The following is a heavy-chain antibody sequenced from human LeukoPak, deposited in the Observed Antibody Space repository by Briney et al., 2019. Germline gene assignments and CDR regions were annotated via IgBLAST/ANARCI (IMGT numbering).Heavy chain of an antibody. CDR2: IYTSGST. CDR1: GGSISSYY. V-gene: IGHV4-4*07. J-gene: IGHJ3*02. Sequence: SETLSLTCTVSGGSISSYYWSWIRQPAGKGLEWIGRIYTSGSTNYNPSLKSRVTISVDTSKNQFSLKLSSVTAADTAVYYCARMCSSGWPPHAFDIWGQGTMVTVSS. CDR3: ARMCSSGWPPHAFDI. D-gene: IGHD6-19*01.